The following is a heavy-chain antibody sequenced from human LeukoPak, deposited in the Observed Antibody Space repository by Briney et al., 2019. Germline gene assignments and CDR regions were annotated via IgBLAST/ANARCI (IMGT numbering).Heavy chain of an antibody. CDR2: IGSSGGRS. V-gene: IGHV3-23*01. CDR1: EFTFSGYG. CDR3: AKALYTGIAAAVRGSAANY. J-gene: IGHJ4*02. Sequence: GGSLRLSCEASEFTFSGYGMSWVRQTPGKGLEWVSGIGSSGGRSYYADSVKGRFTISRDNSKNTLYLQMNSLRAEDTAVYYCAKALYTGIAAAVRGSAANYWGQGTLVTVSS. D-gene: IGHD6-13*01.